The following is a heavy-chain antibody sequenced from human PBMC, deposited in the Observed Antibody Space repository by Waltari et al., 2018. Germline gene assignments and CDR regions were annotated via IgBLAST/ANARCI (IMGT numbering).Heavy chain of an antibody. CDR3: ARRLWGIQLWLRWFDP. V-gene: IGHV4-34*01. CDR2: INHSGST. D-gene: IGHD5-18*01. J-gene: IGHJ5*02. Sequence: QVQLQQWGAGLLKPSETLSLTCAVYCGSFSGYYWSWIRQPPGTGLEWIGEINHSGSTNYNPSLKSRVTISVDTSKNQFSLKRSSVTAADTAVYYCARRLWGIQLWLRWFDPWGQGTLVTVSS. CDR1: CGSFSGYY.